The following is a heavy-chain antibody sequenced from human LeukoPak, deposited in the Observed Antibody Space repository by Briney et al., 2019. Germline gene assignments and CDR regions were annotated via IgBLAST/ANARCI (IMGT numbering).Heavy chain of an antibody. J-gene: IGHJ1*01. D-gene: IGHD6-19*01. CDR2: IIPIFGTA. V-gene: IGHV1-69*13. CDR1: GGTFSSYA. CDR3: ARGGSSGWLVTEYFQH. Sequence: GASVKVSCKASGGTFSSYAISWVRQAPGQGLEWMGGIIPIFGTANYAQKFQGRVTITADESTSTAYMELSSLRSEDTAVYYCARGGSSGWLVTEYFQHWGQGTLVTVSS.